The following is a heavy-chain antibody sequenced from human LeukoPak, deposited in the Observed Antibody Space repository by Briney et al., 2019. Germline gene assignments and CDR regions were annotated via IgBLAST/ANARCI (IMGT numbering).Heavy chain of an antibody. V-gene: IGHV3-33*01. CDR1: GFTFSSYG. J-gene: IGHJ6*04. D-gene: IGHD3-10*01. CDR2: IWYDGSNK. Sequence: GRSLRLSCAASGFTFSSYGMHWVRQAPGKGLEWVAVIWYDGSNKYYADSVKGRFTISRDNSKNTLYLQMNSLRAEDTAVYYCARDTRWFGESNPAYYGMDVWGKGTTVTVSS. CDR3: ARDTRWFGESNPAYYGMDV.